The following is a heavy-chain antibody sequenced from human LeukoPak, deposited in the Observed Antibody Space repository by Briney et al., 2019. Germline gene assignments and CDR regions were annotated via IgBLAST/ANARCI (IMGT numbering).Heavy chain of an antibody. D-gene: IGHD6-6*01. J-gene: IGHJ6*03. V-gene: IGHV1-46*01. CDR2: INPSGGST. CDR3: ARDRYSSSSDYYYYYMDV. CDR1: GYTFTSYY. Sequence: ASVKVSCKASGYTFTSYYMHWVRQAPGQGLEWMGIINPSGGSTSYAQRFQGRVTMTRDMSTSTVYMELSSLRSEDTAVYYCARDRYSSSSDYYYYYMDVWGKGTTVTVSS.